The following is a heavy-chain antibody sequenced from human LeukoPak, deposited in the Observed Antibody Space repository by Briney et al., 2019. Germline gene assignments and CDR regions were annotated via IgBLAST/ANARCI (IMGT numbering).Heavy chain of an antibody. CDR1: GGSISSSSYY. V-gene: IGHV4-39*07. Sequence: SETLSLTCTASGGSISSSSYYWGWIRQAPGKGLEWIATIYHSGSTYYNPSLQRRVTTTLDTSKNQFSLMMSLMTADTTAVYYCAREYYYGSGSYKYWGQGTLVTVSS. J-gene: IGHJ4*02. CDR2: IYHSGST. D-gene: IGHD3-10*01. CDR3: AREYYYGSGSYKY.